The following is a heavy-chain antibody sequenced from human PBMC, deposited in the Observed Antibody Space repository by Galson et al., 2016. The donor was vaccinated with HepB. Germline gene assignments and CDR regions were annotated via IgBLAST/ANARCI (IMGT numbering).Heavy chain of an antibody. V-gene: IGHV3-21*01. J-gene: IGHJ3*02. CDR2: ISSGSSYI. Sequence: SLRLSCATSGFTFTRYNMNWVRQAPGKGLEWVSSISSGSSYIYYADSVKGRFTISRDNAKKSLYLQMNSLRPEDTAVYYCARVREQQLLDALDIWGQGTMVTVSS. CDR1: GFTFTRYN. D-gene: IGHD6-13*01. CDR3: ARVREQQLLDALDI.